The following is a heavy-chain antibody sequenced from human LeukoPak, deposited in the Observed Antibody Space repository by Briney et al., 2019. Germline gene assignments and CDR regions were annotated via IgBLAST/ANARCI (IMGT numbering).Heavy chain of an antibody. D-gene: IGHD2-15*01. CDR3: ARDEGGFDV. CDR2: ISGYKDNT. CDR1: DYSVINFD. J-gene: IGHJ3*01. V-gene: IGHV1-18*04. Sequence: ASVKVSCKTSDYSVINFDISWVRQAPGQGLEWMGWISGYKDNTNYAQKLQGRVTMTTDTSTNTAYMELRSLKSDDTAVYYCARDEGGFDVWGQGTMVTVSS.